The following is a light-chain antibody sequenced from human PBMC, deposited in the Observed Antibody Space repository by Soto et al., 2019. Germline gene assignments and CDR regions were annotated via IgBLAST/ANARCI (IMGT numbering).Light chain of an antibody. J-gene: IGKJ1*01. CDR1: EDISNY. V-gene: IGKV1-27*01. Sequence: DIQMTQSPSSLSASVGDRVTITCRASEDISNYLAWYQQKPGKVPKLLIYGASTLQSGVPSRFSGSGSGTDFTLTISSLQTEDVATYYCQNYNRAPWTFGQGTMVESK. CDR2: GAS. CDR3: QNYNRAPWT.